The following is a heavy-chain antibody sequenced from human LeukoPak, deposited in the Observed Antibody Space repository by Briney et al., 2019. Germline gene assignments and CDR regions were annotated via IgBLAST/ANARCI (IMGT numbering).Heavy chain of an antibody. Sequence: PGGSLRLSCAASGFTFSSYGMHWVRQAPGKGLEWVAVISYDGSNKYYADSVKGRFTLSRDNSKNTLYLQMNSLRAQDTAVYYCAKDADYDFWSGYYTNHYYYYYGMDVWGQGTTVTVSS. D-gene: IGHD3-3*01. V-gene: IGHV3-30*18. J-gene: IGHJ6*02. CDR3: AKDADYDFWSGYYTNHYYYYYGMDV. CDR2: ISYDGSNK. CDR1: GFTFSSYG.